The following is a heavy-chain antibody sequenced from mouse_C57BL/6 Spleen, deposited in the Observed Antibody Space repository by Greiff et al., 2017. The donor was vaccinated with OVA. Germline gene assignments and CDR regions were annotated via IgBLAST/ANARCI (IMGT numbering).Heavy chain of an antibody. CDR2: INPNNGGT. D-gene: IGHD4-1*02. CDR3: ASTGTDFDY. V-gene: IGHV1-26*01. Sequence: VQLQQSGPELVKPGASVKISCKASGYTFTDYYMNWVKQSHGKSLEWIGDINPNNGGTSYNQKFKGKATLTVDKSSSTAYMELRSLTSEDSAVYYCASTGTDFDYWGQGTTLTVSS. J-gene: IGHJ2*01. CDR1: GYTFTDYY.